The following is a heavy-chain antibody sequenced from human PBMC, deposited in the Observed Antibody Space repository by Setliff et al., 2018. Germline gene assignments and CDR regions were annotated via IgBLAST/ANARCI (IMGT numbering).Heavy chain of an antibody. CDR3: ARDVWGAGTGWFDP. D-gene: IGHD1-1*01. J-gene: IGHJ5*02. Sequence: SETLSLTCSVAGDSMSNFFWSWIRQPPGKGLEWIGYYRGGITNYSPSLRSRVTMSADRSKNHLSLNLTSVTAADTAVYYCARDVWGAGTGWFDPWGLGILVTVSS. CDR1: GDSMSNFF. V-gene: IGHV4-4*08. CDR2: YRGGIT.